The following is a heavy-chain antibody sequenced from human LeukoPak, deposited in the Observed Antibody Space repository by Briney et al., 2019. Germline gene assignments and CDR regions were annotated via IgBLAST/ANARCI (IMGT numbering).Heavy chain of an antibody. CDR1: GFYLGNHG. V-gene: IGHV3-33*01. Sequence: PGTSLRLSCAASGFYLGNHGMHWVRQAPGKGLEWVAIIYSDGVNKYCADSVKGRFTISRNTSKNTLFLETESLTTEDTAVYYCARHRASVFEGYMDVWGKGATVSVSS. CDR3: ARHRASVFEGYMDV. CDR2: IYSDGVNK. J-gene: IGHJ6*03. D-gene: IGHD2-8*01.